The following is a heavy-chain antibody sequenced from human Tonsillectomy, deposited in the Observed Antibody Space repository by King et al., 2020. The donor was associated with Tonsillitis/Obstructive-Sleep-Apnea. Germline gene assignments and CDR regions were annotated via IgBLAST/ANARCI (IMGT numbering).Heavy chain of an antibody. Sequence: QVQLQQWGAGLLKPSETLSLTCAVYGGSFSGYYWSWIRQPPGKGLEWIGEINHSGSTNYNPSLKSRVTISVDTSKNQFSLKLSSVTAADTAVYYCAGVVVITDHDAFDIWGQGTMVTVSS. V-gene: IGHV4-34*01. CDR2: INHSGST. CDR1: GGSFSGYY. J-gene: IGHJ3*02. D-gene: IGHD3-22*01. CDR3: AGVVVITDHDAFDI.